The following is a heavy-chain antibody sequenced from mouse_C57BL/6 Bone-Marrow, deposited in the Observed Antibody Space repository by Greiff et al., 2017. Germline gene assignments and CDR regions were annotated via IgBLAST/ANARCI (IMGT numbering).Heavy chain of an antibody. V-gene: IGHV1-69*01. J-gene: IGHJ2*01. Sequence: VQLQQPGAELVMPGASVKLSCKASGYTFTSYWMHWVKQRPGQGLEWIGEIDPSDSYTNYSQKFKGKSTLTVDKSSSTAYMQLSSLTSEDSAVYYCARDTAEVYFDYWGQGTTLTVSS. D-gene: IGHD3-2*02. CDR2: IDPSDSYT. CDR3: ARDTAEVYFDY. CDR1: GYTFTSYW.